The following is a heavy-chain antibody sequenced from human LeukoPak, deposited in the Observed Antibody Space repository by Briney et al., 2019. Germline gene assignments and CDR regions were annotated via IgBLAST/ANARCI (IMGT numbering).Heavy chain of an antibody. CDR2: ISYDGSNK. Sequence: GGSLRLSCAASGFTFSSYAMHWVRQAPGKGLEWVAVISYDGSNKYYADSAKGRFTISRDNSKNTLYLQMNSLRAEDTAVYYCARDPSSGWTNWGQGTLVTVSS. V-gene: IGHV3-30-3*01. D-gene: IGHD6-19*01. CDR1: GFTFSSYA. J-gene: IGHJ4*02. CDR3: ARDPSSGWTN.